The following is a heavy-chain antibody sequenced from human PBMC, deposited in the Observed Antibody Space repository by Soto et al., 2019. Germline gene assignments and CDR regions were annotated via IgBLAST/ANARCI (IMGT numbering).Heavy chain of an antibody. J-gene: IGHJ6*03. CDR2: ISAYNGNT. Sequence: ASVKVSCKASGYTFTSYGISWVRQAPGQGLEWMGWISAYNGNTNYAQKLQGRVTMTTDTSTSTAYMELRSLRSDDTAVYYCASVTSAMVRGADYYYYMDVWGKGTTVTVSS. CDR1: GYTFTSYG. V-gene: IGHV1-18*01. D-gene: IGHD3-10*01. CDR3: ASVTSAMVRGADYYYYMDV.